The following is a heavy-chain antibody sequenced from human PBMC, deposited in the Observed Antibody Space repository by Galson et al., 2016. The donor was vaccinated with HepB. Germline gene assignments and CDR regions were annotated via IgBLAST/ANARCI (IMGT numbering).Heavy chain of an antibody. CDR3: ARGGYRGWYTYNWFDP. J-gene: IGHJ5*02. V-gene: IGHV7-4-1*02. CDR2: INTNTGNP. CDR1: GYIFTSYA. D-gene: IGHD6-13*01. Sequence: SVKVSCKASGYIFTSYAIYWVRQAPGQGLECMGWINTNTGNPTYAQGFTGRFVFSLDTSVSTAYLQINSLKAEDTAVYYCARGGYRGWYTYNWFDPWGQGTLVTVSS.